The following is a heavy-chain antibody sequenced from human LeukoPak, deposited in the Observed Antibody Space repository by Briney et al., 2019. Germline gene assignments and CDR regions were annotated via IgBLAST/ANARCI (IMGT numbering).Heavy chain of an antibody. CDR3: AREQSDITVVAQAYFQY. J-gene: IGHJ1*01. CDR2: INPSGGST. CDR1: GYTFTSYY. D-gene: IGHD6-19*01. V-gene: IGHV1-46*01. Sequence: ASVKVSCKASGYTFTSYYMHWVRQAPGQGLEWMGIINPSGGSTSYAQRFQGRVTMTRDTSTSTVYMELSSLTSEDTAVYYCAREQSDITVVAQAYFQYWGQGTLVTVSS.